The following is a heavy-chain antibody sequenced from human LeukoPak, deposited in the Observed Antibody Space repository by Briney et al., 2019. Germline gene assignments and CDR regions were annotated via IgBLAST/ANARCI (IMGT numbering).Heavy chain of an antibody. CDR3: ARHTDPRGWYGY. Sequence: SETLSLTCTVSSGSISNYYWSWIRQPPGKGLEWIGYIYYSGSTNYNPSLKSRVTISVDTSKNQFSLKLSSVTAADTAVYYCARHTDPRGWYGYWGQGTLVTVSS. V-gene: IGHV4-59*08. J-gene: IGHJ4*02. D-gene: IGHD6-19*01. CDR2: IYYSGST. CDR1: SGSISNYY.